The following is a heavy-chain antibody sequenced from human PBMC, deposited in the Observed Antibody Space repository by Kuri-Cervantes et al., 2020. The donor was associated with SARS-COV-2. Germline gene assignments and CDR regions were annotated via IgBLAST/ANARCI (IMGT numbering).Heavy chain of an antibody. J-gene: IGHJ4*02. D-gene: IGHD2-21*02. CDR3: ARGLSVVTHFDY. Sequence: SVKVSCKASGVTFSNYAISWVRQAPGQGLEWMGGIIPILGIANYAQKFQGRVTITADKSTSTAYMELSSLRSEDTAVYYCARGLSVVTHFDYWGQGTLVTVSS. CDR2: IIPILGIA. V-gene: IGHV1-69*10. CDR1: GVTFSNYA.